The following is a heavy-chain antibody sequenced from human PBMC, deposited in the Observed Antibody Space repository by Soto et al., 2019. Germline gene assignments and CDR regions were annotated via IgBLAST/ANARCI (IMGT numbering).Heavy chain of an antibody. V-gene: IGHV3-15*01. Sequence: NPGGSLRLSCAASGFTFSNAWMNWVRQAPGKGLEWVGRIKSKADGGATDYAAPVKGRFTISRDDSKNTLYLQMNSLKSEDTAVYYCTTLTMIEVHDDSWGQGTLVTVSS. J-gene: IGHJ4*02. CDR1: GFTFSNAW. CDR2: IKSKADGGAT. CDR3: TTLTMIEVHDDS. D-gene: IGHD3-22*01.